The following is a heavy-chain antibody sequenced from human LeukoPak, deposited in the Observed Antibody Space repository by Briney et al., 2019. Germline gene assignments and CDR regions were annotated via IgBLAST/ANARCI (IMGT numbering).Heavy chain of an antibody. CDR1: GYTFSRYY. CDR2: INPSGGST. V-gene: IGHV1-46*01. Sequence: ASVKVSCKVSGYTFSRYYMHWVRQAPGQGLEWMGIINPSGGSTSYAQKFQGRVTMTRDTSTRIVYMELSSLRSEDTAVYYCARVGFCGTTSCSLPYFDYWGQGTLVTVSS. J-gene: IGHJ4*02. D-gene: IGHD2-2*01. CDR3: ARVGFCGTTSCSLPYFDY.